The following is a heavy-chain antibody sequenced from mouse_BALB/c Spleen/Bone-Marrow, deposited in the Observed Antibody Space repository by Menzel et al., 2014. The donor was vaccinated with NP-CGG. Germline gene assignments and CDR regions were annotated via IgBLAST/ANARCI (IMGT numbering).Heavy chain of an antibody. CDR2: IWGDGST. CDR1: GFSLTGYG. Sequence: QVQLKESGPGLVAPSQSLSITCTVSGFSLTGYGVSWVRQPPGKGLEWLGMIWGDGSTDYNSALKSRLSISKDNSKSQVFLKVNSLQTEDRARYYCARDSFLITRALDYWGQGTSVTVSS. V-gene: IGHV2-6-7*01. CDR3: ARDSFLITRALDY. J-gene: IGHJ4*01. D-gene: IGHD2-4*01.